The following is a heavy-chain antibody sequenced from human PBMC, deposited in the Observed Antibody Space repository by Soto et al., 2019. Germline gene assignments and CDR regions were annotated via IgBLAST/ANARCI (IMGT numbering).Heavy chain of an antibody. CDR1: GCTFSSYG. V-gene: IGHV3-48*01. CDR2: ISGSSSTI. J-gene: IGHJ4*01. CDR3: ASAPSRIRPLDY. Sequence: GCRRLPCSASGCTFSSYGMNWVRQSPGKGLEWVSYISGSSSTIFYADSVKGRFTISRDNARNSLSLQMNSLRAEDTAVYYCASAPSRIRPLDYWGRGTLVTVYS.